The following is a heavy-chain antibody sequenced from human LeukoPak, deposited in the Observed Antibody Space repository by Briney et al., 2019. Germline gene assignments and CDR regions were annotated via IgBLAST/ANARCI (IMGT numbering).Heavy chain of an antibody. Sequence: PGGSLRLSCTASEFTFSDYYMSWIRQAPGKGLEWISYISNDGRTIFYADSVKGRFTISRDNAKNSLYLQMKSLRAEDTAVYYCARRDGKNFYFDYWGQGTLVTVSS. CDR2: ISNDGRTI. CDR3: ARRDGKNFYFDY. V-gene: IGHV3-11*01. J-gene: IGHJ4*02. D-gene: IGHD5-24*01. CDR1: EFTFSDYY.